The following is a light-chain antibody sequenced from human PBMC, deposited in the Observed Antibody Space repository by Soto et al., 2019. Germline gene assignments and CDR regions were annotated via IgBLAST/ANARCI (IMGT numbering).Light chain of an antibody. CDR3: GTWDSSLSAGF. V-gene: IGLV1-51*02. J-gene: IGLJ1*01. Sequence: QSVLTQPPSVSAAPGQKVTISCSGSSSNIGNNYVSWYQQLPGTAPKLLIYENNKRPSGIPDRFSGSKSGTSATLGITGLQTGDEADYYCGTWDSSLSAGFFGTGTKSPS. CDR2: ENN. CDR1: SSNIGNNY.